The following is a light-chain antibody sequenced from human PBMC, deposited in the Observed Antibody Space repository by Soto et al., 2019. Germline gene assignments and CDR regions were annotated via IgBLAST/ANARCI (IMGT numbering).Light chain of an antibody. J-gene: IGKJ3*01. CDR1: QSVSNDY. V-gene: IGKV3-20*01. Sequence: EIVLTQSPGTLALSLGERAILSCRASQSVSNDYLAWYQQKPGQAPRLLIYAASRRATGIPDRFSGSGSGTDFTLTVSRLEPEDFAVYYCQQFGGSPLISFGPGTRVEVK. CDR2: AAS. CDR3: QQFGGSPLIS.